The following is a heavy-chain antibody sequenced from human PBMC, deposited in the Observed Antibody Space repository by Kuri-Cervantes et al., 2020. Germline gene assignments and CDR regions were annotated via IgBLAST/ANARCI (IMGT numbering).Heavy chain of an antibody. V-gene: IGHV4-4*02. J-gene: IGHJ3*02. D-gene: IGHD3-22*01. Sequence: GSLRLSCAVSGGSISSSNWWSWVRQPPGKGLEWIGEIYHSGSTNYNPSLKSRVTISVDTSKNQFSLKLSSVTAADTAVYYCARAYYDSSGYHAFDIWGQGTMVTVSS. CDR2: IYHSGST. CDR3: ARAYYDSSGYHAFDI. CDR1: GGSISSSNW.